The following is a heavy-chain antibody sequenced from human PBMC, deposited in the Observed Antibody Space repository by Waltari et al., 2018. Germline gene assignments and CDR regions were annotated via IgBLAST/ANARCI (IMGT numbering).Heavy chain of an antibody. CDR1: GGSFSGYY. CDR2: INHSVST. J-gene: IGHJ4*02. V-gene: IGHV4-34*01. Sequence: QVQLQQWGAGLLKPSETLSLTCAVYGGSFSGYYWSWIRQPPGKGLEWIGEINHSVSTNYNPSLKSRVTISVDTSKNQFSLKLSSVTAADTAVYYCARNARGYSYGTLDYWVQGTLVTVSS. CDR3: ARNARGYSYGTLDY. D-gene: IGHD5-18*01.